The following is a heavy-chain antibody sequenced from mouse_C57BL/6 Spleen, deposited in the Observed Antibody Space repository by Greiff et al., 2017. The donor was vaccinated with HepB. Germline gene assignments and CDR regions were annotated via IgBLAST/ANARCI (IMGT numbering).Heavy chain of an antibody. Sequence: EVKLEESGGDLVKPGGSLKLSCAASGFTFSSYGMSWVRQTPDKRLEWVATISSGGSYTYYPDSVKGRFTISRDNAKNTLYLQMSSLKSEDTAMYYCARQAGRVYFDYWGQGTTLTVSS. CDR2: ISSGGSYT. V-gene: IGHV5-6*02. CDR3: ARQAGRVYFDY. J-gene: IGHJ2*01. CDR1: GFTFSSYG.